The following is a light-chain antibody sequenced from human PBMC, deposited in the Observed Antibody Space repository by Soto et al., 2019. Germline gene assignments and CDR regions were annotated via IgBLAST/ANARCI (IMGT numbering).Light chain of an antibody. J-gene: IGLJ1*01. Sequence: QSLLTEPPSSSWSPCQSVTISYTGSSGDSGGYDYVCWYQQHPGKAPKLMIYEVTKRPLGVPDRFSGSKSGNTASLTVSGLQAEDEAHYYCSSYAGSNTPYVFGSGTKLTVL. CDR3: SSYAGSNTPYV. CDR1: SGDSGGYDY. V-gene: IGLV2-8*01. CDR2: EVT.